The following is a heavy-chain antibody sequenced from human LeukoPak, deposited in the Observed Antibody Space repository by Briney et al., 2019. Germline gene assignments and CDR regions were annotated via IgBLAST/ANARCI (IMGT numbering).Heavy chain of an antibody. D-gene: IGHD6-13*01. CDR1: GGSVSGYY. CDR2: INHSGST. V-gene: IGHV4-34*01. J-gene: IGHJ4*02. Sequence: SETLSLTCAVYGGSVSGYYGSWIRQPPGRGLGWIGEINHSGSTKHNPSLKSRVTISVDTSKYQFFLKLSSVTAADTAVYYCARDLRSSSSDYLDCWGQGTLVSVSS. CDR3: ARDLRSSSSDYLDC.